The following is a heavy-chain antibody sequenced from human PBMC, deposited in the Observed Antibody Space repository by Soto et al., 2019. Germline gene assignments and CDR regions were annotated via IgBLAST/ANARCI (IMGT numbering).Heavy chain of an antibody. CDR1: GFTFSSYS. CDR2: ISSSSSYI. J-gene: IGHJ6*02. Sequence: GGSLRLSCAASGFTFSSYSMNWVRQAPGKGLEWVSSISSSSSYIYYADSVKGRFTISRDNAKNSLYLQMNSLRAEDTAVYYCASDRQGGYDLYYYGMDVWGQGTTVTVSS. CDR3: ASDRQGGYDLYYYGMDV. V-gene: IGHV3-21*01. D-gene: IGHD5-12*01.